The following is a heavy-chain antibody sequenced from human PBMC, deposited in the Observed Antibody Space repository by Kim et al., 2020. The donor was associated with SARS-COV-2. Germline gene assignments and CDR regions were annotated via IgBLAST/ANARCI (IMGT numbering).Heavy chain of an antibody. J-gene: IGHJ4*02. CDR3: ATQIVGTRGAFDY. Sequence: GGSLRLSCVASGFTYSSFAMSWVRQAPGKGLEWVASFSGSDGSTYYGDSVKGRFTISRDNFKNTVYLQMNSLRADDTAIYYCATQIVGTRGAFDYWGQGTTVTVSS. CDR1: GFTYSSFA. D-gene: IGHD1-26*01. V-gene: IGHV3-23*01. CDR2: FSGSDGST.